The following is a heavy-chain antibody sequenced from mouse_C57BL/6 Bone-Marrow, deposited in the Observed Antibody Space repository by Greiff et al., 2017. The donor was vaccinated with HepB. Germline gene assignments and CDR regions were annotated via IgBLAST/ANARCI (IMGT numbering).Heavy chain of an antibody. CDR3: ARERVYDYDAHYCDY. D-gene: IGHD2-4*01. CDR1: GYTFTDYY. V-gene: IGHV1-26*01. CDR2: INPNNGGT. Sequence: VQLQQSGPELVKPGASVKISCKASGYTFTDYYMNWVKQSHGKSLEWIGDINPNNGGTSYNQKFKGKATLTVDKSSSTAYMELRSLTSEDSAVYYCARERVYDYDAHYCDYWGQGTTLTVSS. J-gene: IGHJ2*01.